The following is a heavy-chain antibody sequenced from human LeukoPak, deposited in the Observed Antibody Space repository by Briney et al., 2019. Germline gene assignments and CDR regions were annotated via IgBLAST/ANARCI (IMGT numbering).Heavy chain of an antibody. D-gene: IGHD4-17*01. CDR3: AKDKDYGDYTYGMDV. Sequence: GGSLRLSCAASGFTFDDYAMHWVRQAPGKGLEWVSGISWNSGSIGYADSVKGRFTISRDNAKNSLYLQMNSLRAEDTALYYCAKDKDYGDYTYGMDVWGQGTTVTVSS. CDR2: ISWNSGSI. V-gene: IGHV3-9*01. J-gene: IGHJ6*02. CDR1: GFTFDDYA.